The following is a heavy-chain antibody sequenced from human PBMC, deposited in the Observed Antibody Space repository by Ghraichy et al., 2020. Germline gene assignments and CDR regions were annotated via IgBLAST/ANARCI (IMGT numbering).Heavy chain of an antibody. V-gene: IGHV1-18*04. Sequence: ASVKVSCKASGYTFTSYGISWVRQAPGQGLEWMGWISAYNGNTNYAQKLQGRVTMTTDTSTSTAYMELRSLRSDDTAVYYCAREVKLMSYYDSSGYLSFDYWGQGTLVTVSS. J-gene: IGHJ4*02. D-gene: IGHD3-22*01. CDR3: AREVKLMSYYDSSGYLSFDY. CDR1: GYTFTSYG. CDR2: ISAYNGNT.